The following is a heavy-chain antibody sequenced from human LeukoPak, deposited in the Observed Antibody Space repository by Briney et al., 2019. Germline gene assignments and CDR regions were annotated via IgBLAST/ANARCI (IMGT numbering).Heavy chain of an antibody. CDR1: GFTFSNAW. Sequence: GGSLRLSCAASGFTFSNAWMSWVRQAPGKGLEWVGRINSKTDGGTTDYAEPVQGRFTISRDDSKNTLFLQMNSLKTEDTAVYYCTTDYSSSSGGYYFDYWGQGTLVTVSS. CDR2: INSKTDGGTT. J-gene: IGHJ4*02. V-gene: IGHV3-15*01. D-gene: IGHD6-6*01. CDR3: TTDYSSSSGGYYFDY.